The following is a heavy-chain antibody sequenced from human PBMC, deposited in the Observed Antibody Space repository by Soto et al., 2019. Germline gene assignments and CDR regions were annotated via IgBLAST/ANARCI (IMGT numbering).Heavy chain of an antibody. CDR2: VSSDGGFT. D-gene: IGHD3-10*01. V-gene: IGHV3-11*06. J-gene: IGHJ4*02. CDR1: GFTFSDYY. CDR3: ARDPMGRGVPLDY. Sequence: GGSLRLSCEASGFTFSDYYMRWIRQVPGRGLECLSYVSSDGGFTHYADSVQGRFTISRDNTKNSLFLEMKGLRAEDTALYFCARDPMGRGVPLDYWGPGTLVTVDS.